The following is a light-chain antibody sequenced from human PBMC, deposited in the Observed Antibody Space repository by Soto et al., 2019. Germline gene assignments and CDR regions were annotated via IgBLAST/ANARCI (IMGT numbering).Light chain of an antibody. V-gene: IGKV1-5*03. CDR3: QQYNVYWT. CDR1: QSISDS. J-gene: IGKJ1*01. CDR2: EAS. Sequence: DIQMTQSPSTLSASVGDRVTITCRASQSISDSLAWYQQKPGKAPKLLIYEASNLKSGVPSRFSGSGSGTEYTLTISSLQPDDLASYYCQQYNVYWTFGQGTKVEIK.